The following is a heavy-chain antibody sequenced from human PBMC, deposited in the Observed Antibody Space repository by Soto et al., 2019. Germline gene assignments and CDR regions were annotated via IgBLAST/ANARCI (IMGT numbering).Heavy chain of an antibody. Sequence: PGGSLRLSCAASGFTFSRYWMSWVRQAPGKGLEWVANIKQDGSEKYYVDSVKGRFTISRGNAKNSLYLQMNSLRAEDTAVYYCAREGEYQLLLNAFDIWGQGTMVTVSS. J-gene: IGHJ3*02. V-gene: IGHV3-7*03. CDR3: AREGEYQLLLNAFDI. CDR2: IKQDGSEK. D-gene: IGHD2-2*01. CDR1: GFTFSRYW.